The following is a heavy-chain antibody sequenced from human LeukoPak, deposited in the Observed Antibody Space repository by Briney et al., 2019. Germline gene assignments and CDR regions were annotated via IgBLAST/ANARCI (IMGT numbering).Heavy chain of an antibody. CDR3: ARERRSYAYSFDY. CDR2: IYYSRST. CDR1: VGSISSYY. V-gene: IGHV4-59*01. Sequence: PSETLSLTRTVSVGSISSYYWSWIRQPPGEGLEWIGYIYYSRSTNYNPSLKSRVAISVDTSNNQFSLKLSSVTAADTDVYYCARERRSYAYSFDYWGQGTLVTVSS. J-gene: IGHJ4*02. D-gene: IGHD2-2*01.